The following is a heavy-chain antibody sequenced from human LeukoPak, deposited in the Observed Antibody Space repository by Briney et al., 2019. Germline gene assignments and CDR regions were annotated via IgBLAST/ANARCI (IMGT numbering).Heavy chain of an antibody. D-gene: IGHD6-6*01. Sequence: SGGSLRLSCAASGFTFSSYWMSWVRQAPGKGLEWIGEIYHSGSTNYNPSLKSRVTISVDKSKNQFSLKLSSVTAADTAVYYCARDLGRQAARVGLVDYWGQGTLVTVSS. V-gene: IGHV4-4*02. CDR2: IYHSGST. CDR3: ARDLGRQAARVGLVDY. J-gene: IGHJ4*02. CDR1: GFTFSSYW.